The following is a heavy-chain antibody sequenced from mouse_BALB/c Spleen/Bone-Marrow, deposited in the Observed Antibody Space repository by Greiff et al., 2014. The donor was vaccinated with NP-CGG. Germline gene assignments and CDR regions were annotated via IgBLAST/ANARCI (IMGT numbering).Heavy chain of an antibody. V-gene: IGHV1-54*01. CDR1: GYAFTNYL. Sequence: VMLVESGAELVRPGTSVKVSCKASGYAFTNYLIEWVKQRPGQGLEWIGVINPGSGDTNYNEKFKGKATLTADKSSNTAYIQFSSLTSDDSAVYFCARGYYVYWYFDVWGAGTTVTVSS. D-gene: IGHD1-1*01. CDR3: ARGYYVYWYFDV. J-gene: IGHJ1*01. CDR2: INPGSGDT.